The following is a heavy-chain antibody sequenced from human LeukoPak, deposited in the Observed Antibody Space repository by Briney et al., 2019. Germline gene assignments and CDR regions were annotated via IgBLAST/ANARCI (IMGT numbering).Heavy chain of an antibody. CDR3: ATPKADYYPFDY. D-gene: IGHD3-22*01. V-gene: IGHV3-30*02. CDR2: IRYDGSYQ. Sequence: GSLRLSCAASGFTCSSYDMQWVRQAPGKGLEWLAFIRYDGSYQYYADSVKGRFTISRDNSKNTLYLQMNSLRAEDTAVYYCATPKADYYPFDYWGQGTLVTVSS. CDR1: GFTCSSYD. J-gene: IGHJ4*02.